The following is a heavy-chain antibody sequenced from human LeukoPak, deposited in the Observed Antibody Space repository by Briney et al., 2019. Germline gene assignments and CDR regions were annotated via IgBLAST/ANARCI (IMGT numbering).Heavy chain of an antibody. CDR2: IFHGGST. CDR3: LATVTTGNWFDP. J-gene: IGHJ5*02. Sequence: PSGTLSLTCTVSGGAISSSNWWSWVRPPPGKGLEWIGEIFHGGSTNYNPSLKSRVTISGDKSRNLISLKVSSVTAADTAVYYCLATVTTGNWFDPWGQGTLVTVSS. V-gene: IGHV4-4*02. CDR1: GGAISSSNW. D-gene: IGHD4-11*01.